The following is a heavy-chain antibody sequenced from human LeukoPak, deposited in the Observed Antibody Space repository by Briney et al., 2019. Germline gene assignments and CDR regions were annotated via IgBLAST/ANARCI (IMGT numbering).Heavy chain of an antibody. V-gene: IGHV1-8*01. CDR3: GKNPRTYGDYGGGY. D-gene: IGHD4-17*01. Sequence: ASVKVSCKASGYTFTSYDINWVRQATGQGLEWMGWMNPNSGNTGYAQKFQGRVTMTRNTSISTAYMELSSLRPADTAVYFCGKNPRTYGDYGGGYWGQGTLVTVSS. J-gene: IGHJ4*02. CDR2: MNPNSGNT. CDR1: GYTFTSYD.